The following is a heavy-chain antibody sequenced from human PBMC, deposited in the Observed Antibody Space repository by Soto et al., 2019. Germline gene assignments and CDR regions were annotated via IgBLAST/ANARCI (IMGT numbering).Heavy chain of an antibody. J-gene: IGHJ4*02. Sequence: EVQLLESGGALVQPGGSLRLSCAASGFTFNSYVMTWVRQAPGEGLEWVSSISRSGRGSAYYADSVKGRFTISRDNSENTQFLQMNNLRDEDTALYYCARGRYLDSSDYWVANLPFDHWGLGTLVTVSS. V-gene: IGHV3-23*01. CDR3: ARGRYLDSSDYWVANLPFDH. CDR1: GFTFNSYV. D-gene: IGHD3-22*01. CDR2: ISRSGRGSA.